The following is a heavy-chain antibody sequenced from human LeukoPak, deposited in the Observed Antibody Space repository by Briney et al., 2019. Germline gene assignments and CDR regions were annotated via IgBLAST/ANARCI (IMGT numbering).Heavy chain of an antibody. V-gene: IGHV5-51*01. J-gene: IGHJ5*02. CDR1: GYSFASYW. CDR2: IYPDDSDT. Sequence: GESLKISCKGSGYSFASYWIAWVRQMPGKGLEWMGIIYPDDSDTRYSPSFQVQVTISADKSISTAYLQWSGLKASDAAVYYCARLSSTSQPFDPWGQGTLVTVSS. D-gene: IGHD2-2*01. CDR3: ARLSSTSQPFDP.